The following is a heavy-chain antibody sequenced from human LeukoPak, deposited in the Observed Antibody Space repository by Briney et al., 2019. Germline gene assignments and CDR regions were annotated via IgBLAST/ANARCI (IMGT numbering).Heavy chain of an antibody. J-gene: IGHJ5*02. D-gene: IGHD2-21*01. CDR3: ARGAVVIAIAYNWFDP. CDR2: IYTSGST. Sequence: PSETLSLTCTVSGGSISSYYWSWIRQPAGKGLEWIGRIYTSGSTNYNPSLKSRVTMSVDTSKNQFSLKLSSVTAADTAVYYCARGAVVIAIAYNWFDPWGQGTLVTVSS. CDR1: GGSISSYY. V-gene: IGHV4-4*07.